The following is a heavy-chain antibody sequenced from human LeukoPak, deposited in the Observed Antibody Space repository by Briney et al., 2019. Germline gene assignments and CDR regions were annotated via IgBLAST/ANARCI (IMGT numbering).Heavy chain of an antibody. J-gene: IGHJ4*02. CDR1: GYTFTGYY. CDR2: INPNSGGT. Sequence: ASVKVSCKASGYTFTGYYMHWVRQAPGQGLEWMGWINPNSGGTNYAQKFQGRVTMTRDTSISTAYMELSRLRSDDTAVYYCARVDMITFGGVIDAPALDYWGQGTLVTVSS. CDR3: ARVDMITFGGVIDAPALDY. V-gene: IGHV1-2*02. D-gene: IGHD3-16*02.